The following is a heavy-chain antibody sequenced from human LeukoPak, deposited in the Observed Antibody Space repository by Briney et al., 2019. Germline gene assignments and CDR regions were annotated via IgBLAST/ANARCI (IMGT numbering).Heavy chain of an antibody. J-gene: IGHJ4*02. CDR2: INHSGST. CDR1: GGSFSGYY. Sequence: PSETLSLTCAVYGGSFSGYYWSWIRQPPGKGLEWIGEINHSGSTNYNPSLKSRVTISVDTSKNQFSLKLSSVTAADTAVYYCARAAKKIAAAGRKYFDYWGQGTLVTVSS. D-gene: IGHD6-13*01. CDR3: ARAAKKIAAAGRKYFDY. V-gene: IGHV4-34*01.